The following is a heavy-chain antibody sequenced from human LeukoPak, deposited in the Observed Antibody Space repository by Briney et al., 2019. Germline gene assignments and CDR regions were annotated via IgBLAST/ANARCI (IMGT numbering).Heavy chain of an antibody. D-gene: IGHD6-13*01. Sequence: QAGGSLRLSCAASGFTFSSYGMHWVRQAPGKGLEWVAFIRYDGSNKYYADSVKGRFTISRDNSKNTLYLQMNSLRAEDTAVYYCANLGFGRIAAAGADFDYWGQGTLVTVSS. CDR1: GFTFSSYG. CDR3: ANLGFGRIAAAGADFDY. J-gene: IGHJ4*02. V-gene: IGHV3-30*02. CDR2: IRYDGSNK.